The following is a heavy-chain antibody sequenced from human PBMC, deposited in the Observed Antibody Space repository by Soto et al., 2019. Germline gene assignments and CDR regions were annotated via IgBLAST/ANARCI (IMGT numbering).Heavy chain of an antibody. CDR3: AASFADSSGYRPLTLGMDV. V-gene: IGHV1-58*01. Sequence: ASVKVSCKASGFTFTSSAVQWVRQARGKRPEWIGWILVGSCNTNYAQKFQERVTITRDMSTRPAYMELSRLRSEDTAVYYCAASFADSSGYRPLTLGMDVWGQGTRVTVYS. J-gene: IGHJ6*02. D-gene: IGHD3-22*01. CDR1: GFTFTSSA. CDR2: ILVGSCNT.